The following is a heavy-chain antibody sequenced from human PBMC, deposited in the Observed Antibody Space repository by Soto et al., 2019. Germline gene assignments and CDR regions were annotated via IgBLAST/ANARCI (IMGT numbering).Heavy chain of an antibody. CDR2: VHHSWGS. D-gene: IGHD3-10*01. V-gene: IGHV4-59*08. J-gene: IGHJ6*02. CDR3: ARQGFGPLHGLVDV. Sequence: QVQLQESGPGLVKPSETLSLSCTVSGGSINSYYWSWIRQSPGKRMEWIGYVHHSWGSSYNPSLQGRVAISLDSSTSQFSPKVTSVTATDTAVYYCARQGFGPLHGLVDVWGQGTTVTVSS. CDR1: GGSINSYY.